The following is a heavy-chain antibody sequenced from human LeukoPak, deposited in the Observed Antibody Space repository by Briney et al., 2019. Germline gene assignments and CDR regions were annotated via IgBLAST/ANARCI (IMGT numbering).Heavy chain of an antibody. J-gene: IGHJ4*02. CDR2: LSNDGSSK. CDR3: ARSYYYGSGSYLD. CDR1: GFTFRNFA. D-gene: IGHD3-10*01. V-gene: IGHV3-30-3*01. Sequence: GTSLRLSCAGSGFTFRNFAMHWVRQAPGKGLEWVAVLSNDGSSKDYADSVKGRLTISRDNSKNTLYLQMNSLRPEDTAVYYCARSYYYGSGSYLDWGQGTLVTVSS.